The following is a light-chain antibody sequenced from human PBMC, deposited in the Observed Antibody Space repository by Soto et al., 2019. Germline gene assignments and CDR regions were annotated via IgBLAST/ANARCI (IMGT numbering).Light chain of an antibody. CDR1: QYISTY. Sequence: DIQMTQSPTSLSASVGDRVTITCRASQYISTYLNWYQQRPGKAPSLLIHTASSLERGVPSRFSGSGSGTDFTLTINSLQPEDFATYYCLQHNSYPLTFGGGTKVEIK. V-gene: IGKV1-17*01. CDR3: LQHNSYPLT. CDR2: TAS. J-gene: IGKJ4*01.